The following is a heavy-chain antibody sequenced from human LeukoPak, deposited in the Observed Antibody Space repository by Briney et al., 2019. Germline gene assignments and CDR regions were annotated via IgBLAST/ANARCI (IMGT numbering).Heavy chain of an antibody. CDR1: GGSVSSTNW. D-gene: IGHD2-8*01. J-gene: IGHJ2*01. CDR3: ARGGHFTNGWYWYFDL. V-gene: IGHV4-4*02. CDR2: VHLDGRT. Sequence: PSETLSLTCAVSGGSVSSTNWWTWFRQPPGKGLEWIGEVHLDGRTNYNPSLTGRLTMSVDLYENHISLKLTSVTAADTAVYYCARGGHFTNGWYWYFDLWGRGTLVTVSS.